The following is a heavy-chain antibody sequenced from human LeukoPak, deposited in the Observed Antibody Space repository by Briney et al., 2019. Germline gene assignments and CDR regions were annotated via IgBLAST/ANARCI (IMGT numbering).Heavy chain of an antibody. CDR1: GFTFSSYA. J-gene: IGHJ4*02. CDR2: ISHSGGST. Sequence: TGGSLRLSCAASGFTFSSYAMSWVRQAPGKGLEWVSVISHSGGSTYYADSVKGRFTISRDNSKNTLYLQMSSLRADNTAVYYCARRTYSTDQYYFDYWGQGTLVTVSS. CDR3: ARRTYSTDQYYFDY. D-gene: IGHD6-13*01. V-gene: IGHV3-23*01.